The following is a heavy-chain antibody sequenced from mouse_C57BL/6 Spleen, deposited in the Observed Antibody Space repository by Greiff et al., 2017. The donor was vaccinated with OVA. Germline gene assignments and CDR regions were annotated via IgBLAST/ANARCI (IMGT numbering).Heavy chain of an antibody. J-gene: IGHJ2*01. Sequence: QVQLQQPGAELVRPGTSVKLSCKASGYTFTSYWMHWVKQRPGQGLEWIGVIDPSDSYTNYNQKFKGKATLTVDTSSSTAYMQLSSLTSEDSAVYYCARWRITTVVPSYFDYWGQGTTLTVSS. V-gene: IGHV1-59*01. D-gene: IGHD1-1*01. CDR3: ARWRITTVVPSYFDY. CDR2: IDPSDSYT. CDR1: GYTFTSYW.